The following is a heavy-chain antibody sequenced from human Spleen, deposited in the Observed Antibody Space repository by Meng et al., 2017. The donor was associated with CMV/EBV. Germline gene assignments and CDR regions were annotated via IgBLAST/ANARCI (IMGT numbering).Heavy chain of an antibody. CDR3: ARGPRETSALDSSSYNWFDP. Sequence: SETLSLTCTVSGGSISSSSYYWGWIRQPPGKGLEWIGSIYYSGSTYYNPSLKSRVTISVDTSKNQFSLRVRSVTAADTAVYYCARGPRETSALDSSSYNWFDPWGQGTLVTVSS. CDR1: GGSISSSSYY. CDR2: IYYSGST. J-gene: IGHJ5*02. V-gene: IGHV4-39*01. D-gene: IGHD6-19*01.